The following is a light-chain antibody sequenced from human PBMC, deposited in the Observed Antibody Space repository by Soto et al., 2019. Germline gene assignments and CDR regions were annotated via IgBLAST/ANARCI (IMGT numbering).Light chain of an antibody. J-gene: IGKJ2*01. Sequence: EIVMTQSPATLSVSPGERATLSCRASQSVSSNLAWYQQKPGQAPRLLIYGASTRATGIPARLSGSGSGTEFTLTINSLQSEDFAVYYCQQHDKSPFTFGQGTKLDIK. CDR1: QSVSSN. CDR2: GAS. V-gene: IGKV3-15*01. CDR3: QQHDKSPFT.